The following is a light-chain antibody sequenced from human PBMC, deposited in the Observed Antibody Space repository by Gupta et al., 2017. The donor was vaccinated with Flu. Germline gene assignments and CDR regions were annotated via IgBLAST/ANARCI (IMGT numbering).Light chain of an antibody. J-gene: IGKJ5*01. V-gene: IGKV2-29*02. Sequence: SVTPGQAASISCTSSQSLQHGTGWTSLYWYVQKPGQPPQLLISEISSRFYGVPERFSGSGSGTSFTLNSSRMEAEDVGIYYWMQGLFLHTFGQGTRLEIK. CDR1: QSLQHGTGWTS. CDR3: MQGLFLHT. CDR2: EIS.